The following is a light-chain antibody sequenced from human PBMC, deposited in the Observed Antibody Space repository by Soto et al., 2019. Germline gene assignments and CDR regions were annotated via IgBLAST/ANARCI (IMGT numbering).Light chain of an antibody. CDR1: SSNIGAGYD. CDR2: ANS. Sequence: QSVLTQPPSVSGTPGQRVTISCTGSSSNIGAGYDVHWYQQLPGTAPKLLIYANSNRPSGVPGRFAGSKSGTSASLAITGLQAEDEADYYCQSYDSSLSGYVCGTGTKVTV. V-gene: IGLV1-40*01. CDR3: QSYDSSLSGYV. J-gene: IGLJ1*01.